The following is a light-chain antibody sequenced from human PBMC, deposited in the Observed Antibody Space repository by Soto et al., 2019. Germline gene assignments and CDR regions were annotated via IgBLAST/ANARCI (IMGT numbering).Light chain of an antibody. Sequence: QSVLTQLRSVSGSPGQSVTISCTGTSSDVGGYNYVSWYQQYPGKAPKLIIYNVGTRRLGAPGRFSGSKSGNTASLTISGLQAEDEAQYYCCSYAGSYTFVFGSGTKSPS. CDR2: NVG. V-gene: IGLV2-11*01. CDR3: CSYAGSYTFV. J-gene: IGLJ1*01. CDR1: SSDVGGYNY.